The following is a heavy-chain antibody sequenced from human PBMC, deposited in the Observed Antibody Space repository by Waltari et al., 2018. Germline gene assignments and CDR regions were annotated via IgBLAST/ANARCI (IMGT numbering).Heavy chain of an antibody. D-gene: IGHD1-26*01. J-gene: IGHJ4*02. Sequence: EVQMVESGGGLVQPGGSLTISCEASGFTFSTFWMSWFSQAPGKGLEWVANIKEDVSATYYIDSVRGRFTISRDNAKNSLYLQMSSLRVDDTAMYYCSRDSSGNDYWGQGTLVTVS. CDR3: SRDSSGNDY. CDR2: IKEDVSAT. V-gene: IGHV3-7*01. CDR1: GFTFSTFW.